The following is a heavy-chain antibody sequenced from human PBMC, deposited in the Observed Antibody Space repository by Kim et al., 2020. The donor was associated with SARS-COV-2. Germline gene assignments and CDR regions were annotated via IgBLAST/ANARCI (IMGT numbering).Heavy chain of an antibody. CDR3: ARDYFGSIDY. CDR2: ST. D-gene: IGHD3-10*01. Sequence: STNYADSVKGRFTISRDNAKNTLYLQMNSLRAEDTAVYYCARDYFGSIDYWGQGTLVTVSS. J-gene: IGHJ4*02. V-gene: IGHV3-74*01.